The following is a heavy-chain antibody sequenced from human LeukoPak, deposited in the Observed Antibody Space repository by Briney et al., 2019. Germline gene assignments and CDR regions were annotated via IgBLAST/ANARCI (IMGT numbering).Heavy chain of an antibody. V-gene: IGHV4-4*07. CDR1: GDSITSYY. Sequence: SETLSLTCTVSGDSITSYYWSWIRQPAGKGLEWIGRINISGNTNYNPSLKSRVTMSLDTSKNQISLKLSAVTAADTAVYYCARIKCGGDCRGYYYYYHMDVWGKGTTVTISS. CDR2: INISGNT. CDR3: ARIKCGGDCRGYYYYYHMDV. J-gene: IGHJ6*03. D-gene: IGHD2-21*02.